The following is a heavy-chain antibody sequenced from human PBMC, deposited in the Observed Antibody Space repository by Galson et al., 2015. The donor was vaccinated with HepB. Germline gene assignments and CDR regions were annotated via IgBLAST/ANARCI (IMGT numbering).Heavy chain of an antibody. CDR1: GYTFTSYD. D-gene: IGHD3-9*01. CDR3: VGGILTGYYSGMDV. V-gene: IGHV1-8*01. CDR2: MNPNSGNT. Sequence: SVKVSCKASGYTFTSYDINWVRQATGQGLEWMGWMNPNSGNTGYAQKFQGRVTMTRNTSISTAYMELSSLRSEDTAVYYCVGGILTGYYSGMDVWGQGTTVTVSS. J-gene: IGHJ6*02.